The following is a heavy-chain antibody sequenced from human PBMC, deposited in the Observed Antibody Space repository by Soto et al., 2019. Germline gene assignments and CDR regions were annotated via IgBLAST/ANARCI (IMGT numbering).Heavy chain of an antibody. V-gene: IGHV3-33*01. J-gene: IGHJ4*02. CDR2: IWYDGSNK. CDR1: GFTFSSYG. Sequence: QVQLVESGGGVVQPGRSLRLSCAASGFTFSSYGMHWVRQAPGKGLEWVAVIWYDGSNKYYADSVKGRFTISRDNSKNTLYLQMNSLRAEDTAVYDCARDQSMWGSGRYCLDYWGQGPLVPVSS. CDR3: ARDQSMWGSGRYCLDY. D-gene: IGHD3-10*01.